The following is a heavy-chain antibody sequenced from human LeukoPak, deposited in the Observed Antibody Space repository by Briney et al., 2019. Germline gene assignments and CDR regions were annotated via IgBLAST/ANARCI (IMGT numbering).Heavy chain of an antibody. CDR2: IYSGGST. J-gene: IGHJ6*02. CDR1: GFTVSSNY. Sequence: PGGSLRLSCAASGFTVSSNYMSWVRQAPGKGLEWVSVIYSGGSTYYADSVKGRFTISRDNSKNTLHLQMNSLRAEDTAVYYCAREAGGDYDDYYYYGMDVWGQGTTVTVSS. CDR3: AREAGGDYDDYYYYGMDV. V-gene: IGHV3-66*01. D-gene: IGHD4-17*01.